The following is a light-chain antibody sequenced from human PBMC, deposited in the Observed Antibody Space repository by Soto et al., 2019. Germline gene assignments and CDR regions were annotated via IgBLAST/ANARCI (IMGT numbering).Light chain of an antibody. V-gene: IGKV1-33*01. CDR3: QQYDNLPLT. CDR1: QDISNY. CDR2: DAS. J-gene: IGKJ4*01. Sequence: DIQMTQSPSSLSASVGDRVTITCQASQDISNYLNWYQQKPGKAPKLLIYDASNLETGVPSRFSGSGSGTDFIFTVSSLQPEDIATYYSQQYDNLPLTFGGGTKVDI.